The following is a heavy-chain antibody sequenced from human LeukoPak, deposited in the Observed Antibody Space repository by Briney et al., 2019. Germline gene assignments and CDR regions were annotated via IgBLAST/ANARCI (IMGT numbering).Heavy chain of an antibody. Sequence: ASVKVSCKVSRHTHTQLFMLWVPQAPGKGLEWMGGFDPEDGETIYAQKFQGRVTMTEDTSTDTAYMELRSLRSDDTAVYYCARVSISSGYYTTFADYWGQGTLVTVSS. D-gene: IGHD3-22*01. CDR1: RHTHTQLF. V-gene: IGHV1-24*01. J-gene: IGHJ4*02. CDR3: ARVSISSGYYTTFADY. CDR2: FDPEDGET.